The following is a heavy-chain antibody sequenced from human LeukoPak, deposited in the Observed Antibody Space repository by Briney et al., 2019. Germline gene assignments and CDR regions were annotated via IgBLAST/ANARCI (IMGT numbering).Heavy chain of an antibody. CDR3: TTDEAEYYDFWSGYYTSYYGMDV. Sequence: PGGSLRLSCAASGSTFSNAWMNWVRQAPGKGLEWVGRIKSKTDGGTTDYAAPVKGRFTILRDDSKNTLYLQMNSLKTEDTAVYYCTTDEAEYYDFWSGYYTSYYGMDVWGQGTTVTVSS. D-gene: IGHD3-3*01. CDR1: GSTFSNAW. J-gene: IGHJ6*02. V-gene: IGHV3-15*07. CDR2: IKSKTDGGTT.